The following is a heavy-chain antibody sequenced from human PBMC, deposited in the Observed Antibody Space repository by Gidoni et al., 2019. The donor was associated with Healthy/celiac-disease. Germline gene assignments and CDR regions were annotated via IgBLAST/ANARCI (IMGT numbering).Heavy chain of an antibody. CDR1: GYTFTGYY. V-gene: IGHV1-2*02. Sequence: QVQLVQSGAEVKKPGASVKVSCKASGYTFTGYYMHWVRQAPGQGLEWMGWINPNSGGTNYAQKFQGRVTMTRDTSISTAYMELSRLRSDDTAVYYCARERAGYYRHPDAFDIWGQGTMVTVSS. CDR3: ARERAGYYRHPDAFDI. CDR2: INPNSGGT. D-gene: IGHD3-9*01. J-gene: IGHJ3*02.